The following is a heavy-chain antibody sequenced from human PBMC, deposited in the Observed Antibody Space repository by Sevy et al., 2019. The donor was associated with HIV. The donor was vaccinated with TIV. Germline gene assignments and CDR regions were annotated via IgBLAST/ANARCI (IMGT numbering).Heavy chain of an antibody. CDR1: GFTFSSYI. D-gene: IGHD4-17*01. CDR2: ISGSGGST. CDR3: VKSVTQYYFDY. Sequence: GESLKISCAASGFTFSSYIMNWVRQAPGKGLEWVSAISGSGGSTYYADSVKGRFTISRDNSKNTLYLQMNSLRAEDTAVYYCVKSVTQYYFDYWGQGTLVTVSS. V-gene: IGHV3-23*01. J-gene: IGHJ4*02.